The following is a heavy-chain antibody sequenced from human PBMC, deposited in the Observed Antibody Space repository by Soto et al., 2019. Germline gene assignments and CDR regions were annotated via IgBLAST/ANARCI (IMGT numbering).Heavy chain of an antibody. D-gene: IGHD6-19*01. CDR1: GFTFSSYA. J-gene: IGHJ6*02. CDR2: ISGSGGST. Sequence: PGGSLRLSCAASGFTFSSYAMSWVRQAPGKGLEWVSAISGSGGSTYYADSVKGRFTISRDNSKNTLYLQMNSLRAEGTAVYYCAKDQQWLAHLSTGYYYGMDVWGQGTTVTVSS. CDR3: AKDQQWLAHLSTGYYYGMDV. V-gene: IGHV3-23*01.